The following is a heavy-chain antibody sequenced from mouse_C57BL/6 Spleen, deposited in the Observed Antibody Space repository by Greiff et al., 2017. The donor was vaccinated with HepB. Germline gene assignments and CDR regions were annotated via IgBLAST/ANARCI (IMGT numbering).Heavy chain of an antibody. CDR1: GYTFTSYW. CDR2: IYTSDSET. D-gene: IGHD1-1*01. J-gene: IGHJ1*03. Sequence: QVQLQQPGAELVRPGSSVKLSCKASGYTFTSYWMDWVKQRTGQGLEWIGNIYTSDSETHYNQKFKDKATLTVDKSSSTAYIQLSSLAPEDSEVYYCGAALYGSSWYFDVWGTGTTVTVPS. V-gene: IGHV1-61*01. CDR3: GAALYGSSWYFDV.